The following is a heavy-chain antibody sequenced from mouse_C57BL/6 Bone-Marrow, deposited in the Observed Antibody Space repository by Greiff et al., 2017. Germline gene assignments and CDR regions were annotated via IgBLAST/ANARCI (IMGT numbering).Heavy chain of an antibody. D-gene: IGHD1-1*01. J-gene: IGHJ4*01. V-gene: IGHV5-6*01. CDR2: ISSGG. Sequence: EVKLMESGGDLVKPGGSLKLSCAASGFTFSSYGMSWVRQTPDKRLEWVATISSGGGVQGRFTISRDNAKNTLYLQMSRLKSEDTAMYYCARQDYGSSYVPHYYAMDYWGQGTSVTVSS. CDR3: ARQDYGSSYVPHYYAMDY. CDR1: GFTFSSYG.